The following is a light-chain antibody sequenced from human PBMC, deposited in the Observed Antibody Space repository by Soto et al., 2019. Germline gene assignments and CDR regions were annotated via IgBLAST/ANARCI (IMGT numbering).Light chain of an antibody. CDR1: QSVSSY. V-gene: IGKV3-11*01. CDR3: QQYGRSPTT. CDR2: GAS. Sequence: EIVLTQSPATLSLSPGERATLSCRASQSVSSYLAWYQQKPGQAPRLLIYGASNRATGIPARFSGSGSGTDFNLTISSLEPEDFAVYYCQQYGRSPTTFGQGTKVDIK. J-gene: IGKJ1*01.